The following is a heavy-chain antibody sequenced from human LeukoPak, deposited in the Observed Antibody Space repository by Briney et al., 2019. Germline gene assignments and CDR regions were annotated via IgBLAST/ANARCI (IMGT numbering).Heavy chain of an antibody. Sequence: RGSLRLSCAASGFTFSDYYMTCIRQAPGKGLEWVSHISRSSGTIYYADSVQGRFTVSRDNGKKSLYLQMSYLRAEDTDVYYCVREAKMTNILWGQGTLVTASS. D-gene: IGHD2-21*01. CDR3: VREAKMTNIL. CDR2: ISRSSGTI. CDR1: GFTFSDYY. V-gene: IGHV3-11*01. J-gene: IGHJ4*02.